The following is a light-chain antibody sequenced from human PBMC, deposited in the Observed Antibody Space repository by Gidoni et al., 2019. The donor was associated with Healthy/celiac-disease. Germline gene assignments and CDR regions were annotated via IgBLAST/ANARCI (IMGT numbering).Light chain of an antibody. CDR3: QQYYSTPLT. CDR1: QSVLYSSNNKNY. CDR2: WAS. Sequence: MAVSLGDRATINCKSSQSVLYSSNNKNYFAWYQQKPGQPPKLLIYWASTRESGVPDRFSGSGSGTDFTLTISSLQAEDVAVYYCQQYYSTPLTFGQGTKVEIK. J-gene: IGKJ1*01. V-gene: IGKV4-1*01.